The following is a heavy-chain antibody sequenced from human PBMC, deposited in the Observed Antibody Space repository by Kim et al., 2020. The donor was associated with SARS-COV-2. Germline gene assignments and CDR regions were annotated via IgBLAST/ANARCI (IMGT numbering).Heavy chain of an antibody. D-gene: IGHD3-22*01. CDR3: ARGRYGSSAAY. CDR2: T. J-gene: IGHJ4*02. V-gene: IGHV4-34*01. Sequence: TNHNPSLKSRVTISVDTSKNQFSLKLSAVTAADTAVYYCARGRYGSSAAYWGQGTLVTVSS.